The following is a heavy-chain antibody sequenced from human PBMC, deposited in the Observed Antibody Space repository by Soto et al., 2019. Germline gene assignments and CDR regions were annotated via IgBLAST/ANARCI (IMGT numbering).Heavy chain of an antibody. CDR3: ARGDRYSGSFSDYFDP. Sequence: SETLSLTCTVSGGSISSGDYYWSWIRQPPGKGLEWIGYIYYSGSTYYKPSLKSRASISMDKSRNQFSVRLTSVTAADTAVYFCARGDRYSGSFSDYFDPWGQGTLVTVSS. D-gene: IGHD1-26*01. J-gene: IGHJ5*02. V-gene: IGHV4-30-4*01. CDR2: IYYSGST. CDR1: GGSISSGDYY.